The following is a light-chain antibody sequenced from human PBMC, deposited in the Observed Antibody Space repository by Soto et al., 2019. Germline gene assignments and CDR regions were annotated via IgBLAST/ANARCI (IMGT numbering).Light chain of an antibody. CDR1: SSDVGGYNY. J-gene: IGLJ1*01. CDR2: DVS. Sequence: QSALTQPRSVSGSPGQSVTISCTGTSSDVGGYNYVSWYQQHPGKAPKLMIYDVSKGPSGVPDRFSGSKSGNTASLTISWLQAEDEADYYCCSYAGSYTYVFGTGTKLTVL. V-gene: IGLV2-11*01. CDR3: CSYAGSYTYV.